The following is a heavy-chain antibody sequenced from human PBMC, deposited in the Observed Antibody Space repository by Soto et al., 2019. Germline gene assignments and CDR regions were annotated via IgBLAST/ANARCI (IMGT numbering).Heavy chain of an antibody. CDR1: GASISDNW. D-gene: IGHD2-15*01. CDR2: IYHSGTT. J-gene: IGHJ4*02. V-gene: IGHV4-4*02. Sequence: QVQLQESGPALVKPSGTLSLTCAVSGASISDNWWSWVRQPPGKGLEWIGEIYHSGTTTYNPSLKSRVIISVDKSASQISLTLNSVTAADTAIYYCARHVAVPRTRGFDYWGQGTPVTVSS. CDR3: ARHVAVPRTRGFDY.